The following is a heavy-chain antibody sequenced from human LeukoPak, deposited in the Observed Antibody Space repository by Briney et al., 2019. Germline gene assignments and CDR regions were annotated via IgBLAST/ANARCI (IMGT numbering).Heavy chain of an antibody. CDR3: AKVGAGSYYDSSGYYGY. CDR1: GFTFSSYA. V-gene: IGHV3-23*01. Sequence: PGGSLRLSCTASGFTFSSYAMSWVRQAPGKGLEWVSAISGSGGSTYYADSVKGRFTISRDNSKNTLYLQMNSLRAEDTAVYYCAKVGAGSYYDSSGYYGYWGQGTLVTVSS. J-gene: IGHJ4*02. CDR2: ISGSGGST. D-gene: IGHD3-22*01.